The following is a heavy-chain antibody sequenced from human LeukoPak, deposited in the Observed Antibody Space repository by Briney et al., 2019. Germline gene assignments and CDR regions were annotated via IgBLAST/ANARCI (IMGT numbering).Heavy chain of an antibody. CDR3: ARGSPALGMATGIDY. CDR1: GGSFSGYY. Sequence: SETLSLTCAVYGGSFSGYYWSWIRQPPEKGLEWIGEINHSGSTNYNPSLKSRVTISVDTSKNQFSLKLSSVTAADTAVYYCARGSPALGMATGIDYWGQGTLVTVSS. J-gene: IGHJ4*02. D-gene: IGHD5-24*01. CDR2: INHSGST. V-gene: IGHV4-34*01.